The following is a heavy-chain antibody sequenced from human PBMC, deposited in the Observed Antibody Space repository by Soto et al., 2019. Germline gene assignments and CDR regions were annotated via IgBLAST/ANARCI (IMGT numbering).Heavy chain of an antibody. J-gene: IGHJ4*02. CDR3: ATYYDILTGYYEEYFLDY. V-gene: IGHV1-3*01. D-gene: IGHD3-9*01. CDR1: GYTFTSYS. Sequence: ASVKVSCKASGYTFTSYSMHWVRQAPGQRLEWMGWINAGNGNTKYSQKFQGRVTITRDTSASTAYMELSSLRSEDTAVYYCATYYDILTGYYEEYFLDYWGQGTLVTVSS. CDR2: INAGNGNT.